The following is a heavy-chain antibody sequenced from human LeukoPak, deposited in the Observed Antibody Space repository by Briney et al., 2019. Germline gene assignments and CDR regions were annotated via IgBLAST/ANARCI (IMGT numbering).Heavy chain of an antibody. V-gene: IGHV3-30-3*01. CDR1: GFTFSTYA. CDR2: ISYDGSSK. CDR3: ALGDYFDY. J-gene: IGHJ4*02. Sequence: GRSLRLSCAASGFTFSTYAMHWVRQAPGKGLEWVAVISYDGSSKNYGDSVKGRFTISRDNSKNTVYLQMNSLRVEDTALYYCALGDYFDYWGQGTLVTVSS.